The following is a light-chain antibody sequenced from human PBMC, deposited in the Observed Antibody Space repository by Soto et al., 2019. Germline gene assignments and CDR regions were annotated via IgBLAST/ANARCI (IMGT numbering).Light chain of an antibody. J-gene: IGKJ2*01. CDR3: QQYNNWPPYT. CDR1: QSITSN. CDR2: GAS. V-gene: IGKV3-15*01. Sequence: EIVMTQSPATLSVSPGERATLSCRASQSITSNLAWYQQKPGQAPMLLIYGASTRATGITARFSGSGSGTEFTLTISSLQSEDFAVYYCQQYNNWPPYTFGQGTKLEIK.